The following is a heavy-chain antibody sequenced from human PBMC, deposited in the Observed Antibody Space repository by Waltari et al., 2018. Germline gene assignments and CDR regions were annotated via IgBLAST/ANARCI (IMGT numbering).Heavy chain of an antibody. CDR2: VFPNDSDT. J-gene: IGHJ4*02. CDR1: GYSFINYW. V-gene: IGHV5-51*01. Sequence: EVQLVQSGAEVKKPGESLKISCKGSGYSFINYWIGWVRQMPGKGLEWMGIVFPNDSDTRYSPSFQGHVTISAEKSINTAYLQWSSLKASDIATYYCVRHSRGGKNYGFDYWGQGTLVTVSS. D-gene: IGHD3-10*01. CDR3: VRHSRGGKNYGFDY.